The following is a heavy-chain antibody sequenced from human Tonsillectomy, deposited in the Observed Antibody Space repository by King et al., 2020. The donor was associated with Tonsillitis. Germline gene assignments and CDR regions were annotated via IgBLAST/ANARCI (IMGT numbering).Heavy chain of an antibody. CDR1: GGTFSSYT. D-gene: IGHD3-22*01. CDR2: IIPSIGIP. V-gene: IGHV1-69*12. CDR3: VREKADSSGADY. Sequence: QLVQSGAEVKKPGSSVKVSCKASGGTFSSYTISWVRQAPGQGLEWMGGIIPSIGIPNYAQKFQGRVTITADESTTTAYMELSSLRSEDTAVYYCVREKADSSGADYWGQGTLVIASS. J-gene: IGHJ4*02.